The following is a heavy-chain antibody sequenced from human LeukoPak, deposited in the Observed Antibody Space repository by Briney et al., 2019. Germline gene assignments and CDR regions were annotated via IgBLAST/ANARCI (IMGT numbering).Heavy chain of an antibody. D-gene: IGHD2-8*01. CDR2: IYYSGST. CDR1: GGSISSYY. Sequence: SETLSLTCTGSGGSISSYYWSWIRQPPGKGLEWIGYIYYSGSTNYNPSLKSRVTISVDTSKNQFSLKLSSVTAADTAVYYCARGMRGRIRFARTHYMDVWGKGTTVTVSS. V-gene: IGHV4-59*01. CDR3: ARGMRGRIRFARTHYMDV. J-gene: IGHJ6*03.